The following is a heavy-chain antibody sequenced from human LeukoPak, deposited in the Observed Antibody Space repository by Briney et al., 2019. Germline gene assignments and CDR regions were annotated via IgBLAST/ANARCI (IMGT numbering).Heavy chain of an antibody. V-gene: IGHV1-2*02. CDR2: INPNSGDT. CDR1: GYTFTGYY. Sequence: ASVKVSCMASGYTFTGYYMHWVRQAPGQGLEWMGWINPNSGDTKYAQQFQGRVTMTRDTSNSTAYMELSRLRSDDTAVYYCATQRGSYRWGTDFDYWGQGTLVTVSS. CDR3: ATQRGSYRWGTDFDY. J-gene: IGHJ4*02. D-gene: IGHD3-16*01.